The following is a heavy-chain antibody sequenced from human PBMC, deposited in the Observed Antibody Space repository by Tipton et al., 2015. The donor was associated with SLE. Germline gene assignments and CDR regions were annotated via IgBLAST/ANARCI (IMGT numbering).Heavy chain of an antibody. V-gene: IGHV4-59*01. CDR3: ARAPAPAPPTHYYYYLMDV. Sequence: TLSLTCTVSGGSISSYYWSWIRQPPGKGLEWIGYISYSGSTDYNPSLKSRVTISVDTSENQFSLTLSSVTAADTAVYFCARAPAPAPPTHYYYYLMDVWGKGTTVTVSS. CDR2: ISYSGST. D-gene: IGHD2-2*01. J-gene: IGHJ6*03. CDR1: GGSISSYY.